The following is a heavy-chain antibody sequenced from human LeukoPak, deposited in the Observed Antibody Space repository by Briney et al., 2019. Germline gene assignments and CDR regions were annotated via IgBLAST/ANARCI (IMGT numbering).Heavy chain of an antibody. CDR2: IYYSGST. V-gene: IGHV4-31*03. Sequence: SETLSLTCTVSGGSISSDGYYWSWIRQHPGQGLEWIGYIYYSGSTYYNPSLKSRVTISVDTSKNQFSLKLSSVTAADTAVYYCARASGGEVLDYWGQGTLVIVPS. J-gene: IGHJ4*02. CDR3: ARASGGEVLDY. D-gene: IGHD3-16*01. CDR1: GGSISSDGYY.